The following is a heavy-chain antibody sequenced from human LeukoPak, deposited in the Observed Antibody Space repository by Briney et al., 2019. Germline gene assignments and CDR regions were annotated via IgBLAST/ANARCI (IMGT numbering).Heavy chain of an antibody. CDR2: MNPNSGNT. J-gene: IGHJ4*02. CDR3: ARGTENQLPFLDD. D-gene: IGHD2-2*01. Sequence: PGASVKVSCKASGYTFTSYDMNWVRQATGQGLEWMGWMNPNSGNTGYAQKVQGRVTITRNTSISTACMELSSLRSEDTAVYYCARGTENQLPFLDDWGQGTLVIVSS. CDR1: GYTFTSYD. V-gene: IGHV1-8*03.